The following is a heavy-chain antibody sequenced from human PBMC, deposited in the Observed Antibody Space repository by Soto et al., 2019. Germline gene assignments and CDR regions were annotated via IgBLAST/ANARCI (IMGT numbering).Heavy chain of an antibody. V-gene: IGHV1-18*04. D-gene: IGHD3-22*01. CDR2: ISAYNGNT. Sequence: ASVKVSCKASGYTFTSYGISWVRQAPGQGLEWMGWISAYNGNTNYAQKLQGRVTVTTDTSTSTAYMELRSLRSDDTAVYYCARTEDSSGYYGGWFDPWGQGTLVTVSS. J-gene: IGHJ5*02. CDR3: ARTEDSSGYYGGWFDP. CDR1: GYTFTSYG.